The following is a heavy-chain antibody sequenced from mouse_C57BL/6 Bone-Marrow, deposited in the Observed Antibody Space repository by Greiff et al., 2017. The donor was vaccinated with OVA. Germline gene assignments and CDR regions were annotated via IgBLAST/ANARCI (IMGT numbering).Heavy chain of an antibody. J-gene: IGHJ2*01. CDR3: ARDGYYLYYFDY. CDR1: GYTFTSYG. D-gene: IGHD2-3*01. V-gene: IGHV1-81*01. Sequence: QVHVKQSGAELARPGASVKLSCKASGYTFTSYGISWVKQRTGQGLEWIGEIYPRSGNTYYNEKFKGKATLTADKSSSTAYMELRSLTSEDSAVYFCARDGYYLYYFDYWGQGTTLTVSS. CDR2: IYPRSGNT.